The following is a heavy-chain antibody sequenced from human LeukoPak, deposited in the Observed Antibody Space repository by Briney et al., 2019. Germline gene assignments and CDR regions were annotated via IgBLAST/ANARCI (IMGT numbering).Heavy chain of an antibody. CDR3: AKDWQWERLTGAFNV. D-gene: IGHD1-26*01. CDR1: GIYFRNYG. J-gene: IGHJ3*01. V-gene: IGHV3-30*18. CDR2: ISHDTRNI. Sequence: QPGRSLRLSCKASGIYFRNYGMHWVRQAPGKGLEWVAAISHDTRNIYYADVVKGRLTISRDNSRDTLTLQMNSLRPEDTAVYHCAKDWQWERLTGAFNVWGQGTMVTVS.